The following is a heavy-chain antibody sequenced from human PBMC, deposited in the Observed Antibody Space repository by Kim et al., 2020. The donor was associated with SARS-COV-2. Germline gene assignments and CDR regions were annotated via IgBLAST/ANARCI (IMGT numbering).Heavy chain of an antibody. CDR1: GGSISSYY. Sequence: SETLSLTCTVSGGSISSYYWSWIRQPPGKGLEWIGYIYYSGSTNYNPSLKSRVTISVDTSKNQFSLKLSSVTAADTAVYYCARGRSSSWLINRKSELDWYFDLWGRGTLVPVSS. CDR3: ARGRSSSWLINRKSELDWYFDL. V-gene: IGHV4-59*01. D-gene: IGHD6-13*01. J-gene: IGHJ2*01. CDR2: IYYSGST.